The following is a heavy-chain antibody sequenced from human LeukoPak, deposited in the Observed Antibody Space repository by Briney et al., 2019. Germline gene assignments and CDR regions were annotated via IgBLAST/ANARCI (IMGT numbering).Heavy chain of an antibody. Sequence: ASVKVSCKASGYTFTSYGISWVRQAPGQGLEWMGWISAYNGNTHYAQKLQGRVTMTTDTSTSTAYMELRSLRSDDTAVYYCARDRPYSSGWYGVNFDYWGQGTLVTVSS. CDR3: ARDRPYSSGWYGVNFDY. CDR1: GYTFTSYG. J-gene: IGHJ4*02. V-gene: IGHV1-18*04. D-gene: IGHD6-19*01. CDR2: ISAYNGNT.